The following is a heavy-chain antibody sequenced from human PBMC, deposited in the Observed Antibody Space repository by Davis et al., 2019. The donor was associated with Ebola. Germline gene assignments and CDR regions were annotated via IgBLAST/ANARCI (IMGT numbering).Heavy chain of an antibody. CDR2: ISGDGGST. J-gene: IGHJ4*02. CDR3: ARGTTMIVVVTLDY. D-gene: IGHD3-22*01. V-gene: IGHV3-23*01. CDR1: GFPFSRYA. Sequence: GESLKISCAASGFPFSRYAMSWVRQAPEKGLEWVSTISGDGGSTYYADSVKGRFTISRDNSKNTLYLQMNSLRAEDTAVYYCARGTTMIVVVTLDYWGQGTLVTVSS.